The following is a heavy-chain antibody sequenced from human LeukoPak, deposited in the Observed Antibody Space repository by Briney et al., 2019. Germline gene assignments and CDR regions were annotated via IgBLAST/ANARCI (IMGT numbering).Heavy chain of an antibody. J-gene: IGHJ5*02. CDR1: GGSFSGYY. CDR2: INHSGST. Sequence: SETLSLTCAVYGGSFSGYYWSWIRQPPGKGLEWIGEINHSGSTSYNPSLKSRVTISVDTSKNQFSLKLSSVTAADTAVYYCARGMTTVTPPFDPWGQGTLVTVSS. CDR3: ARGMTTVTPPFDP. V-gene: IGHV4-34*01. D-gene: IGHD4-17*01.